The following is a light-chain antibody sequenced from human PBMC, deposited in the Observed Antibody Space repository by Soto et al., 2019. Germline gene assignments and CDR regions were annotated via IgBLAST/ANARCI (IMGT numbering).Light chain of an antibody. CDR1: QSVTSNY. J-gene: IGKJ4*01. V-gene: IGKV3-20*01. CDR3: QQYGTSPTLT. CDR2: DAS. Sequence: EIVLTQSPATLSLSPGERATLSCRASQSVTSNYLAWYQHKPGQAPRLLIYDASSRATGIPDRFSGSGSATDFTPTISRLEPEDFAVYYCQQYGTSPTLTFGGGTKVDIK.